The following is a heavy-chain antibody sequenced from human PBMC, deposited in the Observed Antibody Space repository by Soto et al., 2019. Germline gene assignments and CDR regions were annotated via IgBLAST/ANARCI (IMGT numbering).Heavy chain of an antibody. Sequence: QVQLVQSGAEVKKPGSSVKVSCKASGGTFSSYSINCVRQAPGQGLEWMGEIIPIFGTANYAQKFQGRVTITADESTSPAYMELRSLRSEDTAVYYCARDGGRHSGGIDYWGPGTLVPVSS. D-gene: IGHD1-26*01. J-gene: IGHJ4*02. CDR3: ARDGGRHSGGIDY. CDR1: GGTFSSYS. V-gene: IGHV1-69*01. CDR2: IIPIFGTA.